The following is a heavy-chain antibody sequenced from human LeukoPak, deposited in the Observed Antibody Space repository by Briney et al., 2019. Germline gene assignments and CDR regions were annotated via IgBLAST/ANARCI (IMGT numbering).Heavy chain of an antibody. CDR2: IYISDNA. V-gene: IGHV4-4*07. CDR3: ARDRDIAADGMEGGDAFDI. D-gene: IGHD6-13*01. CDR1: VASLAGYY. J-gene: IGHJ3*02. Sequence: MSSETLSLTCSASVASLAGYYWSWLRQPAGKGLEWLGRIYISDNARYNPSLKSRVTMSMDTSKKQFSLILRSVTAADTAVYYCARDRDIAADGMEGGDAFDIWGPGTLVTVSP.